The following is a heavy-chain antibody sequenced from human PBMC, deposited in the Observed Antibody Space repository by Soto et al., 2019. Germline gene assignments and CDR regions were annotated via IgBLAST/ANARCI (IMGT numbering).Heavy chain of an antibody. J-gene: IGHJ6*02. V-gene: IGHV3-30*18. CDR2: ISYDGTNK. Sequence: QVQLVESGGGEVQPGRSLTISCAASGFTFSTYGMHWVRQTPGKGLEWVAVISYDGTNKFYSDSVKGRFTISRDNFKNTLTLKMNSLRAGDTAVYSCAKDLQSYGDYDYYFYGMDVWGLGTRVTVSS. D-gene: IGHD4-17*01. CDR3: AKDLQSYGDYDYYFYGMDV. CDR1: GFTFSTYG.